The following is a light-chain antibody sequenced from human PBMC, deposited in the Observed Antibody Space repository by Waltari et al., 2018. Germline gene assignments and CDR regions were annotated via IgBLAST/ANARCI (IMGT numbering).Light chain of an antibody. V-gene: IGLV1-44*01. J-gene: IGLJ2*01. CDR1: SPHLGSKT. CDR2: SNN. Sequence: QSVLTQPPSASGTPGQRVTIACSGSSPHLGSKTVNWYQQLPGTAPKLLIYSNNQLPSGVPDRFSCSKSGTSASLAISGLQSEDEADYYCAAWDDSLNGVVFGGGTKLTVL. CDR3: AAWDDSLNGVV.